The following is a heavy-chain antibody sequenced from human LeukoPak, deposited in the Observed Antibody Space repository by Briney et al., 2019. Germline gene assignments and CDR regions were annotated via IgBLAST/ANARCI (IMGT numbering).Heavy chain of an antibody. J-gene: IGHJ4*02. CDR2: YKSSSRVL. CDR3: ARDLSYYDFWSGYPTSGV. Sequence: GGSLRLSFVASGSTFSSHTMNWVRWAPGKGLERVSYYKSSSRVLYYAYSVKGRYTISRANAKNPLCLQMNSLRAEDTAMYYCARDLSYYDFWSGYPTSGVWGQGTLVTVFS. V-gene: IGHV3-48*01. D-gene: IGHD3-3*01. CDR1: GSTFSSHT.